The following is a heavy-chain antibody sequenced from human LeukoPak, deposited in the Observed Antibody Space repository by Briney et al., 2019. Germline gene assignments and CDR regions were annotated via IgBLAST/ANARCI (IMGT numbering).Heavy chain of an antibody. CDR3: AKDKLYGSGSYCFDY. D-gene: IGHD3-10*01. V-gene: IGHV3-9*01. CDR2: ISWNSGSI. Sequence: GGSLTLSCAASGFTFDDYAMHWVRQAPGKGLEWVSGISWNSGSIGYADSVKGRFTISRDNAKNSLYLQMNSLRAEDTALYYCAKDKLYGSGSYCFDYWGQGTLVTVSS. J-gene: IGHJ4*02. CDR1: GFTFDDYA.